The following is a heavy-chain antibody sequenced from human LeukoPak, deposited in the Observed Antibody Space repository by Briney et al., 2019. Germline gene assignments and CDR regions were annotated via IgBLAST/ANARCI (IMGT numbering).Heavy chain of an antibody. J-gene: IGHJ4*02. Sequence: GGSLRLSCAASGFTFSSYAMSWVRQAPGKGLEWVSAISGSGGSTYYADSVKSRFTISRDNSKNTLYLQMNSLRAEDTAVYYCAKRKGSSTSCADYWGQGTLVTVSS. CDR2: ISGSGGST. V-gene: IGHV3-23*01. CDR3: AKRKGSSTSCADY. CDR1: GFTFSSYA. D-gene: IGHD2-2*01.